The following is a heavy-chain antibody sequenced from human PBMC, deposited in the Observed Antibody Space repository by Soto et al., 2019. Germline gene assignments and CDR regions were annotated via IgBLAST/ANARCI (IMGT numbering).Heavy chain of an antibody. Sequence: QVQLVESGGGVVQHGRSLRLSCAASGFTFSYHALNWVRQAPGKGLEWVAVISYDGDNKYIAESVKGRFTISRDNSKNTVSLQMNSLRAEDTAMYFCARATTTSAFSAMDVWGQGTTVTVSS. D-gene: IGHD1-1*01. V-gene: IGHV3-30-3*01. CDR3: ARATTTSAFSAMDV. CDR1: GFTFSYHA. CDR2: ISYDGDNK. J-gene: IGHJ6*02.